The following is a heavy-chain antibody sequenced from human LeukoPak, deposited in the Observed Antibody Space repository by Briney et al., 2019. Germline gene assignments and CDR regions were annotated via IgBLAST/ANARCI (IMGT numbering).Heavy chain of an antibody. CDR3: ARPSSSMVREEPPSYGMDV. J-gene: IGHJ6*02. Sequence: GEFMKISCEGCGYIFSSYWIGWVRQMPGEVLGWMGIIYTGDSDTRYSPSFQGQVTISADKSISTAYLQWSSMKASDTAMYYCARPSSSMVREEPPSYGMDVRGQGTTVTVSS. V-gene: IGHV5-51*01. CDR2: IYTGDSDT. CDR1: GYIFSSYW. D-gene: IGHD3-10*01.